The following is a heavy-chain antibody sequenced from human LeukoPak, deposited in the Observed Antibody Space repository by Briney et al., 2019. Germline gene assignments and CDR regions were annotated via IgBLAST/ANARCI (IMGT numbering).Heavy chain of an antibody. Sequence: PGGSLRLSCAASGLTFSSYWMTWVRQAPGNGLEWVANIKQDGSEKYYVDSVKGRFTISRDNAKNSLYLQMNSLRAEDTAVYYCARDCSGGSCSYGMDVWGQGTTVTVSS. CDR2: IKQDGSEK. J-gene: IGHJ6*02. CDR1: GLTFSSYW. CDR3: ARDCSGGSCSYGMDV. V-gene: IGHV3-7*01. D-gene: IGHD2-15*01.